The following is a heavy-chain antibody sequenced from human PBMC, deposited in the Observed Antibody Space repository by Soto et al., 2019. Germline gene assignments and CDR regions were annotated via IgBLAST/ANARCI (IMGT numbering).Heavy chain of an antibody. D-gene: IGHD3-9*01. CDR2: INTNTGNP. CDR3: ATTLRYFVLTSMDV. CDR1: GYTFASYA. V-gene: IGHV7-4-1*01. Sequence: ASVKVSCKASGYTFASYAMNWVRQAPGQGLEWMGWINTNTGNPTYAQGFTGRFVFSLDTSVSTAYLQICSLKAEDTAVYYCATTLRYFVLTSMDVWGQGTSVTLSS. J-gene: IGHJ6*02.